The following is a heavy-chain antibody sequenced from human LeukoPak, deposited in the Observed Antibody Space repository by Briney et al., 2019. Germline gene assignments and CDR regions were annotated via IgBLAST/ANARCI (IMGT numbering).Heavy chain of an antibody. CDR3: AELGITMIGGV. V-gene: IGHV3-48*03. D-gene: IGHD3-10*02. CDR1: GFTFSSYE. Sequence: PGGSLRLSCAASGFTFSSYEMNWVRQAPGKGLEWVSYISSGGSTIYYADSMKGRSTISRDNAENSLHLQMNSLRAEDPAVYYCAELGITMIGGVWGKGTTVTISS. CDR2: ISSGGSTI. J-gene: IGHJ6*03.